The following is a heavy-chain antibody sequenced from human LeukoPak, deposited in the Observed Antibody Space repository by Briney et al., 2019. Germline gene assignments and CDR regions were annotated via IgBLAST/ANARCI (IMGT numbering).Heavy chain of an antibody. V-gene: IGHV3-21*01. CDR2: ISSSSSYI. CDR3: ARGGTKLGINYYYYMDV. CDR1: GFTFSSYS. D-gene: IGHD7-27*01. Sequence: PGGSLRLSCAASGFTFSSYSMNWVRQAPGKGLEWVSSISSSSSYIYYADSVKGRFTISGDNAKNSLYLQMNSLRAEDTAVYYCARGGTKLGINYYYYMDVWGKGTTVTVSS. J-gene: IGHJ6*03.